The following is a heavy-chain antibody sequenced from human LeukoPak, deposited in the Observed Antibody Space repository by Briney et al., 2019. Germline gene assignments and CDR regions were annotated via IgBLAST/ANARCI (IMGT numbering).Heavy chain of an antibody. J-gene: IGHJ4*02. Sequence: ASVKVSCKASGYTFTSYAMHWVRQAPGQRLEWMGWINAGNGNTKYSQKFQGRVTITRDTSASTAYMELSSLRSEDTAVYYCTREYYYDSSFDYWGQGTLVTVSS. V-gene: IGHV1-3*01. D-gene: IGHD3-22*01. CDR1: GYTFTSYA. CDR3: TREYYYDSSFDY. CDR2: INAGNGNT.